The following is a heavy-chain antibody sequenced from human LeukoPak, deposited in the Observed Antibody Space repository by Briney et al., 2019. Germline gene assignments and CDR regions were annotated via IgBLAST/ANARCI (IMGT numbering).Heavy chain of an antibody. J-gene: IGHJ4*02. CDR2: ISSSSSYI. V-gene: IGHV3-21*01. CDR1: GFTFSSYS. D-gene: IGHD6-13*01. Sequence: NAGGSLRLSCAASGFTFSSYSMNWVRQAPGKGLEWVSSISSSSSYIYYADSVKGRFTISRDNAKNSLYLQMNSLRAEDTAVYYCAREIEQQLDPSDYWGQGTLVTVSS. CDR3: AREIEQQLDPSDY.